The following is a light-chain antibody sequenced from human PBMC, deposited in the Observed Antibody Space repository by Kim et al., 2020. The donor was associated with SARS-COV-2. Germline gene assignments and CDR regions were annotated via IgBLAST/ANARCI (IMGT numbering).Light chain of an antibody. J-gene: IGKJ5*01. CDR2: AAS. CDR1: QGINIY. CDR3: QQYNSGPPIT. Sequence: DIQMTQSPSSLSASVGDRVTITCRASQGINIYLAWYQQKPGKAPKLLIYAASTLQSGVPSRFSGSGSGTDFPLTITSLQPEDVAMYYCQQYNSGPPITFGQGTRLEIK. V-gene: IGKV1-27*01.